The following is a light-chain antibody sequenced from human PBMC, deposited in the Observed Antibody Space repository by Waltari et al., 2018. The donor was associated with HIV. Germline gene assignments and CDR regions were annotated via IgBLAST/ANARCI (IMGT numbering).Light chain of an antibody. CDR2: DDT. J-gene: IGLJ3*02. CDR3: QVWDTSGDPWV. Sequence: SYVLTQPPSVSVAPGQTARITCGGNNIGSKSVHWYQQKPGQAPVLVVYDDTDRPSGIPERFSGSNSGNTATLTISRVEAGDEADYYCQVWDTSGDPWVFGGGTKLTVL. CDR1: NIGSKS. V-gene: IGLV3-21*02.